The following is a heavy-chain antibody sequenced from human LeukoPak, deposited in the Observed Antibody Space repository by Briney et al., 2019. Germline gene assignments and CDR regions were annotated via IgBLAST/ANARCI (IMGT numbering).Heavy chain of an antibody. V-gene: IGHV1-69*05. D-gene: IGHD6-13*01. CDR3: ARGGGIAAAGILYFDY. CDR2: IIPIFGTA. CDR1: GGIFSNYA. J-gene: IGHJ4*02. Sequence: SVKVSCKASGGIFSNYAISWVRQAPGQGLEWMGGIIPIFGTANYAQKFQGRVTITTDESTSTAYMELSSLRSEDTAVYYCARGGGIAAAGILYFDYWGQGTLVTVSS.